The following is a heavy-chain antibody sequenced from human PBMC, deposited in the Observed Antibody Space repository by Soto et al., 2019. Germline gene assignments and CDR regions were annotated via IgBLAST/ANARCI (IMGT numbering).Heavy chain of an antibody. J-gene: IGHJ4*02. CDR1: GFTFSSYW. V-gene: IGHV3-7*04. CDR3: ARATGADKEDY. D-gene: IGHD3-10*01. Sequence: GGSLRLSCAASGFTFSSYWMSWARQAPGKGLEWVANIKEDGSERYYVDSVKGRFTISRDNAKNSLYLQMNSLRAEDTAVYYCARATGADKEDYWGQGTLVNVSS. CDR2: IKEDGSER.